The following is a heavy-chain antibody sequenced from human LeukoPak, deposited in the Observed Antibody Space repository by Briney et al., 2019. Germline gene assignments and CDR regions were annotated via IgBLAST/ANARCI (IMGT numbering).Heavy chain of an antibody. V-gene: IGHV3-53*01. D-gene: IGHD3-16*01. J-gene: IGHJ4*02. CDR3: ARGLWASPAD. CDR1: GFTVISNY. CDR2: MYSGGST. Sequence: SGGSLRLSCAASGFTVISNYMSWVRQAPGKGLEWVSVMYSGGSTYYADSVKGRFTISRDNSKNTPYLQMNSLRAEDTAVYYCARGLWASPADWGQGTLVTVSS.